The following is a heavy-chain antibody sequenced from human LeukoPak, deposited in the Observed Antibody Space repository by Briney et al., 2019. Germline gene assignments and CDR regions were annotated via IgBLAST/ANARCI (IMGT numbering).Heavy chain of an antibody. Sequence: PSETLSLTCTVSGGSISSYYWSWIRQPPGKGLEWIGYIYYSGSTNYNPSLKSRVTISVDTSKNQLSLKLSSVTAADTAVYYCARHASYYDSSGYYPLDYWGQGTLVTVSS. D-gene: IGHD3-22*01. CDR1: GGSISSYY. J-gene: IGHJ4*02. CDR2: IYYSGST. V-gene: IGHV4-59*08. CDR3: ARHASYYDSSGYYPLDY.